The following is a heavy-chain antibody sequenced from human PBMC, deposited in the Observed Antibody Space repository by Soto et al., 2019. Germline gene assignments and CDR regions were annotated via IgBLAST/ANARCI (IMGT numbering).Heavy chain of an antibody. CDR3: AGYDYGDYDSY. CDR1: GGSISSYY. D-gene: IGHD4-17*01. CDR2: IYYSGST. J-gene: IGHJ4*02. V-gene: IGHV4-59*08. Sequence: SETLSLTCTVSGGSISSYYWSWIRQPPGKGLEWIGYIYYSGSTNYNPSLKSRVTISVDTSKNQFSLKLSSLTAADTAVYYCAGYDYGDYDSYWGQGTLVTVSS.